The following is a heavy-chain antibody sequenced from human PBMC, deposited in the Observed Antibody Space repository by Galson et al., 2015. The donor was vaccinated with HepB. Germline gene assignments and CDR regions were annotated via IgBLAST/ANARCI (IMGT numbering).Heavy chain of an antibody. CDR2: ISYDGYNK. V-gene: IGHV3-30*03. D-gene: IGHD6-13*01. CDR1: GFTFSSYG. CDR3: ARGPGRYSSSWHKFDP. J-gene: IGHJ5*02. Sequence: SLRLSCAASGFTFSSYGMHWVRQAPGKGLEWVAVISYDGYNKYFADSVKGRFAISRDNSKNTLYLQMNSLRAEDTAVYYCARGPGRYSSSWHKFDPWGQGTLVTVSS.